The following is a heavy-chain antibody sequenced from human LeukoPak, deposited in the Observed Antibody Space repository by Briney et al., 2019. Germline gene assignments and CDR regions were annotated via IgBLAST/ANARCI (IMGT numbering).Heavy chain of an antibody. CDR2: ISYNGGST. CDR1: GFTFTIYA. V-gene: IGHV3-64*02. J-gene: IGHJ4*02. Sequence: GGSLRLSCAASGFTFTIYAMHWVRQAPGKGLEYVSAISYNGGSTYYADSVKGRFTISRDNSKNTLYLQMNSLRAEDTAVYYCAKGGLDYGGVTDYWGQGTLVTVSS. D-gene: IGHD4-23*01. CDR3: AKGGLDYGGVTDY.